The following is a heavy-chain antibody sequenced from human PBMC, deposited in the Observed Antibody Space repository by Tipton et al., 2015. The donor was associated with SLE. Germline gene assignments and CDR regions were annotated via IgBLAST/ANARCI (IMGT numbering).Heavy chain of an antibody. V-gene: IGHV1-18*01. J-gene: IGHJ4*02. Sequence: QVQLVQSGAEVKKPGASVKVSCKASGYTFNTYGFTWVRQAPGQGLEWLGWISAYNGNTNYAQKLQGRVTLTTDTSTSTAYMEVRRLRSDDTAVYYCARDRAPRQRRLHPSDYWGQGTLVTVSS. CDR3: ARDRAPRQRRLHPSDY. D-gene: IGHD5-24*01. CDR2: ISAYNGNT. CDR1: GYTFNTYG.